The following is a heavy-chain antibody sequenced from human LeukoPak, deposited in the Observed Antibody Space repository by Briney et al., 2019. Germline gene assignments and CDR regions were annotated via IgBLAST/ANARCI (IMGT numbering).Heavy chain of an antibody. CDR2: FYYSGSI. Sequence: KTSETLSLTCIVSGGSISSTSYYWGWIRQSPGKGLEWIGSFYYSGSIFDNRSLRSRVTISLDTSKNQFSLNLSSVTAADTAVYYCAREGMATIKDVFDIWGQGTMVTVSS. V-gene: IGHV4-39*07. D-gene: IGHD5-24*01. CDR1: GGSISSTSYY. J-gene: IGHJ3*02. CDR3: AREGMATIKDVFDI.